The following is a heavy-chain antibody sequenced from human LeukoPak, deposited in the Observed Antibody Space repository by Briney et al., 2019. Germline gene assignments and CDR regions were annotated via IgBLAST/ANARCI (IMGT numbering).Heavy chain of an antibody. V-gene: IGHV3-48*03. D-gene: IGHD3-10*02. CDR3: AELGITMIGGV. CDR2: ISSSGSTI. CDR1: GFTFSSYE. J-gene: IGHJ6*04. Sequence: GGSLRLSCAASGFTFSSYEMNWVRQAPGKGLEWVSYISSSGSTIYYADSVKGRFTTSRDNAKNSLYLQMNSLRAEDTAVYYCAELGITMIGGVWGKGTTVTVSS.